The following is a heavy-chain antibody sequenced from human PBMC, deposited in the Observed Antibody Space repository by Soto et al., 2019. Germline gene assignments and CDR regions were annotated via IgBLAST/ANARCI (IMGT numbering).Heavy chain of an antibody. CDR3: ARRSTISRGFDY. CDR2: IYYSGTT. Sequence: SETPSLTCTVSGGSIISNNHYWGWIRQPPGKGLEWIGNIYYSGTTYYNPSLKSRVTMSVDTSKGQFSLKLSSMTVADTAVYFCARRSTISRGFDYWGQGTLVTVSS. CDR1: GGSIISNNHY. J-gene: IGHJ4*02. D-gene: IGHD3-9*01. V-gene: IGHV4-39*01.